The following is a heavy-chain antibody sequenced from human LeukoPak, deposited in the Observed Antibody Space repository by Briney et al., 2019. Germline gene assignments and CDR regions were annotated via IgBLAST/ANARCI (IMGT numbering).Heavy chain of an antibody. D-gene: IGHD2-21*01. J-gene: IGHJ6*03. V-gene: IGHV1-3*01. CDR2: INAGNGST. CDR3: ARDRRLGVATYYYMDV. CDR1: GYTFTSYA. Sequence: GASVKVSCKASGYTFTSYAMHWVRQAPGQRLEWMGWINAGNGSTKYSQKFQGRVTITRDTSASTAYVELSSLRSEDTAVYYCARDRRLGVATYYYMDVWGKGPTVTVSS.